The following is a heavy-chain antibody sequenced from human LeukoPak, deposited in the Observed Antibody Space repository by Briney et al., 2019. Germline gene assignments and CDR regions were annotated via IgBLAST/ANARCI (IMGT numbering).Heavy chain of an antibody. D-gene: IGHD6-19*01. V-gene: IGHV3-23*01. Sequence: GGSLRLACAASGLTFSNSTMSWVRQAPGKGLGRVSTLSGSGITTYYTDSVKGGFTISRDNSKTTLYLQMNSLRAEDTAVYYCAKGVYSSGWSYFDYWGHGTLVTVSS. CDR2: LSGSGITT. J-gene: IGHJ4*01. CDR3: AKGVYSSGWSYFDY. CDR1: GLTFSNST.